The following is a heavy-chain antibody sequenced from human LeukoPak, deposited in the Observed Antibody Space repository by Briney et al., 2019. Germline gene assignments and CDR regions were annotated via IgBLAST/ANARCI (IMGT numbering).Heavy chain of an antibody. V-gene: IGHV6-1*01. CDR2: AYYRSKWFN. J-gene: IGHJ6*02. CDR3: ARTRYSSGGAYYYGVDV. Sequence: SQTLSLTCTISGDSVSSNNAAWNWIRQSPSRGLEWLGRAYYRSKWFNDYAVSVKSRITITSDTSKNQFSLQLNSVTPEDTAVYYCARTRYSSGGAYYYGVDVWGQGTTATVSS. D-gene: IGHD6-19*01. CDR1: GDSVSSNNAA.